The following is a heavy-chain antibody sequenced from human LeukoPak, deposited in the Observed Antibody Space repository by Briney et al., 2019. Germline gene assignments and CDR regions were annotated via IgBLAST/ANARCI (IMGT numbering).Heavy chain of an antibody. J-gene: IGHJ4*02. CDR3: ARDEYSSGWKESYYFDY. CDR2: ISSSGSTI. Sequence: GGSLRLSCAASGFTFSSYEMNWVRQAPGKGLEWVSYISSSGSTIYYADSVKGRFTISRDNAKNSLYLQMNSLRAEDTAVYYCARDEYSSGWKESYYFDYWGQETLVTVSS. D-gene: IGHD6-19*01. CDR1: GFTFSSYE. V-gene: IGHV3-48*03.